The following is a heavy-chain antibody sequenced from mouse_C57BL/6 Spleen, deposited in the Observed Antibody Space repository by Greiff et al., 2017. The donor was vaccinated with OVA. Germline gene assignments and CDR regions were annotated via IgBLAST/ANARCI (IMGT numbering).Heavy chain of an antibody. J-gene: IGHJ4*01. CDR2: IDPSDSYT. V-gene: IGHV1-69*01. CDR1: GYTFTSYW. CDR3: GLDYYGSSYNAMDY. Sequence: QVQLQQPGAELVMPGASVKLSCKASGYTFTSYWMHWVKQRPGQGLEWIGEIDPSDSYTNYNQKFKGKSTLTVDKSSSTAYMQLSSLTSEDSAVYYCGLDYYGSSYNAMDYWGQGTSVTVSS. D-gene: IGHD1-1*01.